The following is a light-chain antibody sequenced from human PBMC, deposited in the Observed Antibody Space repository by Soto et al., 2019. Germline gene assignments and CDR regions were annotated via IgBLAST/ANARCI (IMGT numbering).Light chain of an antibody. J-gene: IGKJ4*01. CDR3: QQLKSYPVT. CDR2: AAS. Sequence: DIQLTQSPSFLSASVGDRVTITCRASQGISSYLAWYQQEPGKAPKPLIYAASTLQSGVPSRFNGSGSGTEFTLTISSLQPEDFATYYCQQLKSYPVTFGGGTKVEIK. V-gene: IGKV1-9*01. CDR1: QGISSY.